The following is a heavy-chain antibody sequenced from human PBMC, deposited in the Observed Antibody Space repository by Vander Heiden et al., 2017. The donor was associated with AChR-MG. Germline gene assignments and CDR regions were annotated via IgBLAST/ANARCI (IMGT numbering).Heavy chain of an antibody. CDR2: IYYSGGT. CDR3: ARGGGDYGPYYYYGMDV. D-gene: IGHD4-17*01. V-gene: IGHV4-31*03. J-gene: IGHJ6*02. CDR1: GGSISSGGYY. Sequence: QVQLQESGPGLVKPSQTLSLTCTVSGGSISSGGYYWSWIRQHPGKGLEWIGYIYYSGGTYYNPSLKSRVTISVDTSKNQFSLKLSSVTAADTAVYYCARGGGDYGPYYYYGMDVWGQGTTVTVSS.